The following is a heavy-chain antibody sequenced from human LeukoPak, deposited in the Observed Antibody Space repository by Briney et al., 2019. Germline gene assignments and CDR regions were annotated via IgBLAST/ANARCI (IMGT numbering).Heavy chain of an antibody. V-gene: IGHV3-21*01. CDR3: VRSWGVSAAYFDY. CDR2: ISSSSSYI. CDR1: GFTFSGHS. J-gene: IGHJ4*02. D-gene: IGHD2-2*01. Sequence: GGSLRLSCAASGFTFSGHSMNWVRQAPGKGLEWVSSISSSSSYIDYADSVKGRFTISRDNAKNSLYLQMNSLRVEDTAVYYCVRSWGVSAAYFDYWGQGTLVPVSS.